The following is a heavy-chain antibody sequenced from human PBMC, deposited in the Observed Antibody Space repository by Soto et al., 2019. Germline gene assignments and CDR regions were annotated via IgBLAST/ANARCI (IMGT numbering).Heavy chain of an antibody. CDR2: IWYDGSNK. CDR3: ARDRGRGYNDY. J-gene: IGHJ4*02. D-gene: IGHD3-22*01. V-gene: IGHV3-33*01. Sequence: QVQLVESGGGVVQPGRSLRLSCAASGFTFSSYGMHWVRQAPGKGLEWVAVIWYDGSNKYYADSVKGRFTISRDNSKNTLYLQMNSLRAEDRAVDYCARDRGRGYNDYWGQGTLVTVSS. CDR1: GFTFSSYG.